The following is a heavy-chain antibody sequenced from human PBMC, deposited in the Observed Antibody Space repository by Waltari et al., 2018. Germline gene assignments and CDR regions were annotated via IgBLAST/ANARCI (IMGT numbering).Heavy chain of an antibody. D-gene: IGHD2-2*01. J-gene: IGHJ4*02. CDR3: AGDAGVGEIVVPAAFDY. Sequence: QVQLQESGPGLVKPSETLSLTCTVSGGSISSYYWSWIRQPAGKGLEWIGRIYTSGSTNHHPSLKGRVTMSVDTAKNPFSLKLSSVTAADTAVYYCAGDAGVGEIVVPAAFDYWGQGTLVTVSS. V-gene: IGHV4-4*07. CDR1: GGSISSYY. CDR2: IYTSGST.